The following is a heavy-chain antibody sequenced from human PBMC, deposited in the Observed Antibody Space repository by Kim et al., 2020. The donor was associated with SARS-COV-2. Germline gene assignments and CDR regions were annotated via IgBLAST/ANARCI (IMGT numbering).Heavy chain of an antibody. CDR1: GFTFSSYD. Sequence: GGSLRLSCAPSGFTFSSYDMHWVRQATGKGLEWVSAIGTAGDTYYPGSVKGRFTISRENAKNSLYLQMNSLRAGDTAVYYCARGSGGSCYFCDAFDIWGQGTMVTVSS. D-gene: IGHD2-15*01. J-gene: IGHJ3*02. V-gene: IGHV3-13*04. CDR2: IGTAGDT. CDR3: ARGSGGSCYFCDAFDI.